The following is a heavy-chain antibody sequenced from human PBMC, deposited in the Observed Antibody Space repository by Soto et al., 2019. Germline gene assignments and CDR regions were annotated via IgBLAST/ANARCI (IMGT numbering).Heavy chain of an antibody. CDR1: GFTFSSYG. CDR2: ISYDGSNK. CDR3: AKDHDSSGFPVYYFDY. D-gene: IGHD3-22*01. Sequence: PGGSLRLSCAASGFTFSSYGMHWVRQAPGKGLEWVAVISYDGSNKYYADSVKGRFTISRDNSKNTLYLQMNSLRAEDTAVYYCAKDHDSSGFPVYYFDYWGQGTLVTVYS. V-gene: IGHV3-30*18. J-gene: IGHJ4*02.